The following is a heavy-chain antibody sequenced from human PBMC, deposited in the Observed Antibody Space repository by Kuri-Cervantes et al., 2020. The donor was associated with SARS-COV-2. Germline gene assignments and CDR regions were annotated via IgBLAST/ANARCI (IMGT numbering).Heavy chain of an antibody. CDR2: ISYDGSNK. CDR3: ARLTVTTAIDGDY. Sequence: GGSLRLSCAASGFTFSSYAMHWVRQALGKGLEWVAVISYDGSNKYYADSVKGRFTISRDNSKNTLYLQMNSLRAEDTAVYYCARLTVTTAIDGDYWGQGTLVTVSS. J-gene: IGHJ4*02. CDR1: GFTFSSYA. V-gene: IGHV3-30-3*01. D-gene: IGHD4-11*01.